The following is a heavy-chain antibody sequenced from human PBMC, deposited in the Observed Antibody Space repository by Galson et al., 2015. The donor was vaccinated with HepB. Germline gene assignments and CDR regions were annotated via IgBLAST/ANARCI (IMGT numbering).Heavy chain of an antibody. CDR3: AREGYYDFWSGSYYYMDV. J-gene: IGHJ6*03. CDR2: IYTSGST. V-gene: IGHV4-61*02. Sequence: QVQLQESGPGLVKPSETLSLTCTVSGGSISSGSYYWSWIRQPAGKGLEWIGRIYTSGSTNYNPSLKSRVTMSVDTSKNQFSLKLSSVTAADTAVYYCAREGYYDFWSGSYYYMDVWGKGTTVTVSS. CDR1: GGSISSGSYY. D-gene: IGHD3-3*01.